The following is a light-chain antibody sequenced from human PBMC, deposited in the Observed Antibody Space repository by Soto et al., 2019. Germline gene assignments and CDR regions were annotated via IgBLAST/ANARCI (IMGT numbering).Light chain of an antibody. CDR3: QQRSNWPLVYT. V-gene: IGKV3-11*01. Sequence: EIVLTQSPATLSLSPGERATLSCRASQSVSSYLAWYQQKPGQAPRLLIYDASNRATGIPARFSGSGSGTDFTLTSSSLEPEDFAVYYCQQRSNWPLVYTFCQGTKLEIK. CDR2: DAS. J-gene: IGKJ2*01. CDR1: QSVSSY.